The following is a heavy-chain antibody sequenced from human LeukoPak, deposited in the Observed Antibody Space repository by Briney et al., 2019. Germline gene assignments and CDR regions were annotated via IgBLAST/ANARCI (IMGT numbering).Heavy chain of an antibody. Sequence: QPGGSLRLSCAASGFTFRTFEMNWVRQAPRKGLEWVSYISSSGSNIYYADSVKGRFTISRDNAKNSLYLQMNSLRVEDTAVYYCARADMATITIDYWGQGTLVTVSS. V-gene: IGHV3-48*03. D-gene: IGHD5-24*01. CDR3: ARADMATITIDY. CDR1: GFTFRTFE. J-gene: IGHJ4*02. CDR2: ISSSGSNI.